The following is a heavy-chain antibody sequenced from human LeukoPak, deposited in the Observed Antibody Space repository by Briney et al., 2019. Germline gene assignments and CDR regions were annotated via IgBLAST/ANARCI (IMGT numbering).Heavy chain of an antibody. CDR1: GFTFSSYS. Sequence: PGGSLRLSCAASGFTFSSYSMNWVRQAPGKGLEWVSYISSSSSTIYYADSVKGRFTISRDNAKNSLYLQMNSLRAEDTAVYYCARDPSPGGWIMRRYYYYYYMDVWGKGTTVTVSS. CDR3: ARDPSPGGWIMRRYYYYYYMDV. V-gene: IGHV3-48*04. J-gene: IGHJ6*03. D-gene: IGHD6-19*01. CDR2: ISSSSSTI.